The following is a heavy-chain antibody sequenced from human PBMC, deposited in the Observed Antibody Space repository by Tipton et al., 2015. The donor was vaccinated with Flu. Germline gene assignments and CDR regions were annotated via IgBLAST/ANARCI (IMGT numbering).Heavy chain of an antibody. CDR2: INHSGST. V-gene: IGHV4-34*01. J-gene: IGHJ4*02. CDR1: GGSFSGYY. CDR3: ARVSPRRVTAIVVVMLPEGYFDY. Sequence: TLSLTCSVYGGSFSGYYWTWIRQSPGKGLEWIGEINHSGSTQYNSSLKSRVTMSVDSSKNQFSLHLTSVTAADTAVCYCARVSPRRVTAIVVVMLPEGYFDYWGQGTHVIVSP. D-gene: IGHD3-22*01.